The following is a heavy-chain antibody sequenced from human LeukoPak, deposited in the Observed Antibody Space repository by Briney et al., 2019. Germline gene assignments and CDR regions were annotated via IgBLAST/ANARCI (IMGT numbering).Heavy chain of an antibody. J-gene: IGHJ6*02. CDR2: INHSGST. Sequence: SETLSLTCAVYGGSFSGYYWSWIHQPPGKGLEWIGEINHSGSTNYNPSLKSRVTISVDTSKNQFSLKLSSVTAADTAVYYCARSPRDVPEEGTIFSPINYYYGMDVWGQGTTVTVSS. CDR1: GGSFSGYY. CDR3: ARSPRDVPEEGTIFSPINYYYGMDV. D-gene: IGHD3-3*01. V-gene: IGHV4-34*01.